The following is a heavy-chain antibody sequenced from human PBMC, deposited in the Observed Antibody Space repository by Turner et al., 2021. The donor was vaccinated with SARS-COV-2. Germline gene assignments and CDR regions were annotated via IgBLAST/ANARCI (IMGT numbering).Heavy chain of an antibody. J-gene: IGHJ5*02. D-gene: IGHD6-13*01. CDR1: GYPLTGFS. Sequence: QVRRVQSGAEANKPGGSVEVACKISGYPLTGFSMYWVRQAPGNGREGMGGFDPEDRETSYAQNFQGRDTMTEDTSTDTAYMELSSMRSEDTAVYFFSTGEQLRVNWFYPWGQGTLVTVSS. CDR2: FDPEDRET. V-gene: IGHV1-24*01. CDR3: STGEQLRVNWFYP.